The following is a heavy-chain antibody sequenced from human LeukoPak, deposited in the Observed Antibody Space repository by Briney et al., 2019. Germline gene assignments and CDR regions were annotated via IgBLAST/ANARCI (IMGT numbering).Heavy chain of an antibody. D-gene: IGHD5-18*01. Sequence: QTGGSLRLSCAASGFTFSSYAMSWVRQAPGKGLEWVSAISGSGGSTYYADSVKGRFTISRDNSKNTLYLQMSSLRAEDTAVYYCAKGTLLQLWDPDEGYFDYWGQGTLVTVSS. J-gene: IGHJ4*02. V-gene: IGHV3-23*01. CDR3: AKGTLLQLWDPDEGYFDY. CDR1: GFTFSSYA. CDR2: ISGSGGST.